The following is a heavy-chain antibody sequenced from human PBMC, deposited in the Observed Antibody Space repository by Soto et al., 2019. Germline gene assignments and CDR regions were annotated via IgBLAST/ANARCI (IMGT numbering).Heavy chain of an antibody. D-gene: IGHD3-10*01. CDR1: GFTFDYYA. J-gene: IGHJ5*02. Sequence: GGSLRLSCAASGFTFDYYAMHWVRQAPGKGLEWVSGISWNSGSIGYADSVKGRFTISRDNAKNSLYLQMNSLRAEDTALYYCAKGGSGSHKYNWFDPWGQGTLVTVSS. CDR2: ISWNSGSI. V-gene: IGHV3-9*01. CDR3: AKGGSGSHKYNWFDP.